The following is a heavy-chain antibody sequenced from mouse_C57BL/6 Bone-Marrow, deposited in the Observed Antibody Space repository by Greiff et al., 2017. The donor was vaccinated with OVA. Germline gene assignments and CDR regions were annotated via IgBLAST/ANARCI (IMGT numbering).Heavy chain of an antibody. J-gene: IGHJ3*01. CDR3: ARSYRWLLRTWFAY. CDR1: GYTFTDYY. D-gene: IGHD2-3*01. CDR2: INPNNGGT. Sequence: EVQLQQSGPELVKPGASVKISCKASGYTFTDYYMNWVKQSHGKSLEWIGDINPNNGGTSYNQKFKGKATLTVDKSSSTAYMELRSLTSEDSAVYYWARSYRWLLRTWFAYWGQGTLVTVSA. V-gene: IGHV1-26*01.